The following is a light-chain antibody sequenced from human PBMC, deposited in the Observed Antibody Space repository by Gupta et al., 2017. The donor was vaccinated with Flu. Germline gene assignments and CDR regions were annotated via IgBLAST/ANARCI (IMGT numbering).Light chain of an antibody. CDR3: QQRSNWYS. CDR2: DAS. J-gene: IGKJ2*03. CDR1: QSVSSY. Sequence: EIVLTQSPATLSLSPGERATLSCRASQSVSSYLAWYQQKPGQAPRLLIYDASNRATGIPARFSGSGYGTDFTLTSSSREPEDFAVYYWQQRSNWYSFGQGTXLEIK. V-gene: IGKV3-11*01.